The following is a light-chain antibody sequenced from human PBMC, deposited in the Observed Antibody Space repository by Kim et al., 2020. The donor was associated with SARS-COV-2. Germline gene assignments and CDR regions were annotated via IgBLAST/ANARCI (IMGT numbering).Light chain of an antibody. CDR1: QDISSY. CDR3: QQYYSYPLT. V-gene: IGKV1-8*01. Sequence: ASVGDRVTITCRTSQDISSYLAWYHQKPGKAPKLLIYAASTLQSGVPSRFSGSGSETDFTLTISSLQPEDFATYFCQQYYSYPLTFGRGTKVDIK. J-gene: IGKJ4*01. CDR2: AAS.